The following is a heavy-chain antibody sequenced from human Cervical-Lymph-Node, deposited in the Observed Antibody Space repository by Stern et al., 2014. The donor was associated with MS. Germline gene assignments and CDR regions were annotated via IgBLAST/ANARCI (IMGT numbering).Heavy chain of an antibody. CDR3: AHTPYDSSGLDAFDI. J-gene: IGHJ3*02. D-gene: IGHD3-22*01. V-gene: IGHV2-5*02. CDR1: GFSLSTTGVA. Sequence: ESGPTLVKPTQTLTLTCTFSGFSLSTTGVAVGWIRQPPGKALEWLGLLYWDDEKHYSPSLRSRLTISRVTSENQVVLTVTNMNPVDSATYYCAHTPYDSSGLDAFDIWGQGTMVTVSS. CDR2: LYWDDEK.